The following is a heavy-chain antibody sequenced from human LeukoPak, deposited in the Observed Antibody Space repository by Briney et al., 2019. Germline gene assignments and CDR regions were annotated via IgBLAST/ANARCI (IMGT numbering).Heavy chain of an antibody. CDR2: ISGSGGST. D-gene: IGHD1/OR15-1a*01. V-gene: IGHV3-23*01. J-gene: IGHJ4*02. Sequence: GGSLRLSCVASGFTFSSFAMSWVRQAPGKGLEWVSSISGSGGSTYYADSVKGRFTISRDNSKNTLNLQMSSLTTEDTAVYYCVKGTGKQASGLYYFDFWGQGTLVTVSS. CDR3: VKGTGKQASGLYYFDF. CDR1: GFTFSSFA.